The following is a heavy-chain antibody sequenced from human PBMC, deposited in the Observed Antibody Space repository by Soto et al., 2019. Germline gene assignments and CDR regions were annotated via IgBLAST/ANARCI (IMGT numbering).Heavy chain of an antibody. CDR2: ITGDGLTT. CDR1: GFTFSSYA. V-gene: IGHV3-23*01. D-gene: IGHD3-10*01. J-gene: IGHJ5*02. Sequence: GSLRLSCAASGFTFSSYAMSWVRQAPGKGLDWVSTITGDGLTTYDADSVKGRFTISRDNSKSTLYLQLNSLRVDGTAVYYCAKDPLQLVSGLFDPWGQGTLVTVSS. CDR3: AKDPLQLVSGLFDP.